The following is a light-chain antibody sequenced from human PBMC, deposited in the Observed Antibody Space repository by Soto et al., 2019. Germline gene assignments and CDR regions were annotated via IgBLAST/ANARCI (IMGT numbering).Light chain of an antibody. V-gene: IGLV2-8*01. CDR1: SSDVGGYNY. J-gene: IGLJ1*01. Sequence: QSVLTQPPSASGSPGQSVTVSCTGTSSDVGGYNYVSWYQQHPGKAPKLMIYEVTKRPSGVPDRFSGSKSGNTASLTISGLQAEDEADYYCCSYAGSRTIYVFGTGTKLTVL. CDR3: CSYAGSRTIYV. CDR2: EVT.